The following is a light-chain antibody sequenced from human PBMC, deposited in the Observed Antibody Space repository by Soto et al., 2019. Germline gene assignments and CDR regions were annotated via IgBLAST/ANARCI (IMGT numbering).Light chain of an antibody. V-gene: IGLV2-11*01. J-gene: IGLJ1*01. CDR3: CSYAGSYTRYV. CDR2: DVS. Sequence: QSALTQPPSVSGSPGQSVTISCTGTSTDFVGYNRVSWYQQPPGTAPKLMIYDVSKRPSGVPDRFSGSKSGNTASLTISGLQAEDEADYYCCSYAGSYTRYVFGTGTKVTVL. CDR1: STDFVGYNR.